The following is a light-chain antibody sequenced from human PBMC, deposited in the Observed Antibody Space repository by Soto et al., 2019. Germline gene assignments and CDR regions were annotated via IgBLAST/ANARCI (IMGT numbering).Light chain of an antibody. Sequence: DIKMAHSLFSLSASVGDRVTMTCRASQSISSYLNWYQQKPGKAPKLLIYAASSLQSGVPSRFSGSGSGTDFTLTISNLQPEDSATYYCQQGNSFPITFGQGTRLEI. V-gene: IGKV1-39*01. CDR2: AAS. CDR3: QQGNSFPIT. CDR1: QSISSY. J-gene: IGKJ5*01.